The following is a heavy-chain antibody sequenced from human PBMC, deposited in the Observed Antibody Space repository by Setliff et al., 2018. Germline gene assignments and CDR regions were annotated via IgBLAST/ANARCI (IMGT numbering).Heavy chain of an antibody. V-gene: IGHV1-2*06. J-gene: IGHJ5*02. CDR3: ARSVHGDYVRLRQNNWLDP. Sequence: ASVKVSCKAPGYTFTDYYIYWVRQAPGQGLQWMGRINPISGATDYAQKFQGGVTMTRDTSITTAYMELSSLRSDDTAMYYCARSVHGDYVRLRQNNWLDPWGQGTLVTVSS. CDR2: INPISGAT. D-gene: IGHD4-17*01. CDR1: GYTFTDYY.